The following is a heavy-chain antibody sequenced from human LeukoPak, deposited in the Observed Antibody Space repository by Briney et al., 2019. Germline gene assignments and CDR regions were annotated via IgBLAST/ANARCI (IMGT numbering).Heavy chain of an antibody. V-gene: IGHV4-38-2*01. J-gene: IGHJ5*01. D-gene: IGHD2-15*01. CDR1: RYSISSGYY. CDR3: ARLSGIYCDRGSCFNCFDS. Sequence: SETLSLTCAVSRYSISSGYYWGWIRQPPGKGLEWIGSIYHSGSTYYNPSLKSRVTISVDTSKNQFSLRLTSVTAADTAVYYCARLSGIYCDRGSCFNCFDSWGQGTLVTVSS. CDR2: IYHSGST.